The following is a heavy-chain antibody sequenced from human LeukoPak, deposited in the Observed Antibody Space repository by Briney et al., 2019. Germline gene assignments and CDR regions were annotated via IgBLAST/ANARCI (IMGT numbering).Heavy chain of an antibody. V-gene: IGHV1-18*01. J-gene: IGHJ5*02. CDR2: ISADNGNT. D-gene: IGHD2-2*01. Sequence: ASVKVSCKASGYTFTSYGISWVRQAPGQGLEWMGWISADNGNTNYAQKLQDRVSMTTDTSTSTAYLELRSLRSHGPAVYYSARGSDCSSTACYGGIWFDPWGEGTLVTASS. CDR1: GYTFTSYG. CDR3: ARGSDCSSTACYGGIWFDP.